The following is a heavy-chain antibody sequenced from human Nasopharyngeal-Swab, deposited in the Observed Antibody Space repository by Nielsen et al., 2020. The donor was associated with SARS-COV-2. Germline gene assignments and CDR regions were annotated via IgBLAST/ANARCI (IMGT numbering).Heavy chain of an antibody. CDR3: ARDGDSSGYYSYYMDV. V-gene: IGHV4-59*01. D-gene: IGHD3-22*01. Sequence: GSLRLSCTVSGGSISSYYWSWIRQPPGKGLEWIGYIYSSGSTNYNPSLKSRVTISVDTSKNQFSLKLTSVTAADTAVYYCARDGDSSGYYSYYMDVWGKGTTVTVSS. J-gene: IGHJ6*03. CDR1: GGSISSYY. CDR2: IYSSGST.